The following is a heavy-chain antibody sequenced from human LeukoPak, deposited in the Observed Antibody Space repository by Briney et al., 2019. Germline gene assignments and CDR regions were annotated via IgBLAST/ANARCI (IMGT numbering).Heavy chain of an antibody. J-gene: IGHJ4*02. Sequence: PGGSLRLSCAASGFTFSSYEMNWVRQAPGKGLEWIGRIKSDGGTTDYAAPVKGRFTISRDDSKNTLSLQMSSLKAEDTAVYYCTTDLGDYGDYIRCWGQGTLVTVSS. V-gene: IGHV3-15*01. CDR3: TTDLGDYGDYIRC. CDR1: GFTFSSYE. D-gene: IGHD4-17*01. CDR2: IKSDGGTT.